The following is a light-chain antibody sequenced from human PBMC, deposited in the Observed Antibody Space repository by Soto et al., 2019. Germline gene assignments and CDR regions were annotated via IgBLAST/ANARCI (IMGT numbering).Light chain of an antibody. CDR1: QDILSW. Sequence: DLQMTQSPSSVSASVGDTVTITCRASQDILSWLAWYQQKPGEAPRLLMYASSNLQSGVPSRFSGSRSGTDFTLTISSLQPEDFATYYCQQANTFPITFGPGTRLDFK. CDR2: ASS. V-gene: IGKV1-12*01. CDR3: QQANTFPIT. J-gene: IGKJ3*01.